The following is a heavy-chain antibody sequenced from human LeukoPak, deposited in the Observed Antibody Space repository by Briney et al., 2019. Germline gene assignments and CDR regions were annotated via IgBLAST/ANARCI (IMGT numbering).Heavy chain of an antibody. CDR3: ARTGMVRGVIVRYFDL. J-gene: IGHJ2*01. D-gene: IGHD3-10*01. CDR1: GFTFSDYY. Sequence: GGSLRLSCAASGFTFSDYYMSWIRQAPGKGLEWISYISSGGSTIYYADSVKGRFTISRDNAKNSLYLQMNSLRAEDTAVYYCARTGMVRGVIVRYFDLWGRGTLVTVSS. V-gene: IGHV3-11*04. CDR2: ISSGGSTI.